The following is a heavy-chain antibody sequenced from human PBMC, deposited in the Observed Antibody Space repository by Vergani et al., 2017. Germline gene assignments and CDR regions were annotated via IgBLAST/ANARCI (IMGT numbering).Heavy chain of an antibody. CDR2: IKQDGSEK. Sequence: EVQLVESGGGLVQLGGSLRLSCAASGFTFSSYWMSWVRQAPGKGLEWVANIKQDGSEKYYVDSVKGRFTISRDNAKNSLYLQMNSLRAEDTAVYYCARDVAAAGRYYYYYGMDVWGQGTTVTVSS. V-gene: IGHV3-7*01. CDR3: ARDVAAAGRYYYYYGMDV. D-gene: IGHD6-13*01. J-gene: IGHJ6*02. CDR1: GFTFSSYW.